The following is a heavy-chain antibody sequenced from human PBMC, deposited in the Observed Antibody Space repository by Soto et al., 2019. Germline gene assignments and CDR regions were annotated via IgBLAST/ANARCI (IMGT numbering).Heavy chain of an antibody. CDR1: GFTFSNYA. CDR3: EKDANWEDHY. Sequence: GGSLRLSCAASGFTFSNYAMTWVRQAPGKGLEWVSFISGSGGITYYADSAKGRFTISRDNSKNTLYLQMHSLRAEDTAIYYCEKDANWEDHYWGQGTLVTVSS. V-gene: IGHV3-23*01. CDR2: ISGSGGIT. J-gene: IGHJ4*02. D-gene: IGHD1-1*01.